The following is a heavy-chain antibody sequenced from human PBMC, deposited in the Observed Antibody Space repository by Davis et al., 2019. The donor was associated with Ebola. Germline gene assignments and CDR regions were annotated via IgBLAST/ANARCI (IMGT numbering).Heavy chain of an antibody. D-gene: IGHD3-10*01. J-gene: IGHJ4*02. V-gene: IGHV3-33*01. CDR2: IWYDGSNK. CDR1: GFTFSSYG. CDR3: ARDSGDYTEKAFDY. Sequence: GESLKISCAASGFTFSSYGMHWVRQAPGKGLEWVAVIWYDGSNKYYADSVKGRFTISRDNSKNTLYLQMNSLRAEDTAVYYCARDSGDYTEKAFDYWGQGTLVTVSS.